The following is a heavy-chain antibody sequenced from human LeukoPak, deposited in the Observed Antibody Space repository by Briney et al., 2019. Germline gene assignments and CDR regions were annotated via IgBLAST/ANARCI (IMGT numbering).Heavy chain of an antibody. Sequence: GGSLRLSCAASGFTFSGYAMRWVRQAPGKGLEWVSAISGSGGSTYYADSVKGRFTISRDTSKNSLYLQISSLRAEDTAVYYCAKGVMGNIAVASTLLDYWGQGTLVTVSS. CDR2: ISGSGGST. CDR1: GFTFSGYA. D-gene: IGHD6-19*01. J-gene: IGHJ4*02. CDR3: AKGVMGNIAVASTLLDY. V-gene: IGHV3-23*01.